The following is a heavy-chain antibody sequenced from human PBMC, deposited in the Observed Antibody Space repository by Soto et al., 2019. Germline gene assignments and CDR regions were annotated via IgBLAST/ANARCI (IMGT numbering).Heavy chain of an antibody. Sequence: QVHLEQSGAEVKKPGSSVKVSCKAAGGTFSTYTLIWVRQAPGQGLEWMGRIIPMLTVTNSAQKFQGRVTLTADKSTSTAFMELPSLTSDDTAVYYCSIGSWSAETFDVWGQGKMVTVSS. CDR2: IIPMLTVT. J-gene: IGHJ3*01. D-gene: IGHD2-2*01. V-gene: IGHV1-69*02. CDR1: GGTFSTYT. CDR3: SIGSWSAETFDV.